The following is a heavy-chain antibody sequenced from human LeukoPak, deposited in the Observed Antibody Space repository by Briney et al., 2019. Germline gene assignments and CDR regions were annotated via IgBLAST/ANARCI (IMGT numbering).Heavy chain of an antibody. Sequence: PGGSLRLSCAASGFTVSNNYINWVRQAPGKGLEWVSVIYGGGTTSYADSAKGRFAISRDNSKNTVYLQMNSLRAEDTAVYYCARAGSYYYDSSGFYRPNDYWGQGTLVTVSS. CDR1: GFTVSNNY. J-gene: IGHJ4*02. CDR3: ARAGSYYYDSSGFYRPNDY. D-gene: IGHD3-22*01. V-gene: IGHV3-53*01. CDR2: IYGGGTT.